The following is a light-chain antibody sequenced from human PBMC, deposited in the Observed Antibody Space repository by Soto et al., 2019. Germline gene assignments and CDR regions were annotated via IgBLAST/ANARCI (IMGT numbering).Light chain of an antibody. V-gene: IGLV1-40*01. CDR3: QSYDSSLSGFHV. Sequence: QAVVAQPPSVSGAPGQRVTISCTGSSSNIGAGYDVHWYQQLPGTAPKLLIYGNSNRPSGVPDRFSGSKSGTSASLAITGLPAEDEADYYCQSYDSSLSGFHVFGTGTKVTVL. CDR2: GNS. CDR1: SSNIGAGYD. J-gene: IGLJ1*01.